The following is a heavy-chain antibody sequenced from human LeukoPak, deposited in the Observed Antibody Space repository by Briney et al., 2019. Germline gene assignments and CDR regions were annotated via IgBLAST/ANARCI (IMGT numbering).Heavy chain of an antibody. CDR2: ISYDGSNK. V-gene: IGHV3-30*18. D-gene: IGHD3-3*01. J-gene: IGHJ4*02. CDR3: AKRLGYYDFWSGPFDY. CDR1: GFTFSSYG. Sequence: GRSLRLFCAASGFTFSSYGMHWVRQAPGKGLEWVAVISYDGSNKYYADSVKGRFTISRDNSKNTLYLQMNSLRAEDTAVYYCAKRLGYYDFWSGPFDYWGQGTLVTVSS.